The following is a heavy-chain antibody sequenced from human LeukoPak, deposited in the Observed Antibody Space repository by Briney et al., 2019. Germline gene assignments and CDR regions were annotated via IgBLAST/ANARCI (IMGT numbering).Heavy chain of an antibody. CDR3: AGAPNWYYFDY. Sequence: KPSETLSLTCTVSGGSISSGGYYWSWIRQHPGKGLEWIGYIYYSGSTYYNPSLKSRVTISIDTSESQFSLKLSSVTAADTAIYYCAGAPNWYYFDYWGQETLVTVSS. D-gene: IGHD1-1*01. CDR1: GGSISSGGYY. V-gene: IGHV4-31*03. J-gene: IGHJ4*01. CDR2: IYYSGST.